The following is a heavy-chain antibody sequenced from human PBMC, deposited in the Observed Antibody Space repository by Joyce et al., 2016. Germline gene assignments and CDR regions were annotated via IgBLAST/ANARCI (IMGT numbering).Heavy chain of an antibody. CDR2: SYYSGST. CDR1: GGSVSSGSYY. Sequence: QVQLQESGPGLVKPSETLSLTCTVSGGSVSSGSYYWSWIRQPPGKGLEWIGYSYYSGSTNYNPSLKSRVTISVDTSKNQFSLKLSSVTAADTAVYYCASHFRGDAFDIWGQGTMVTVSS. V-gene: IGHV4-61*01. CDR3: ASHFRGDAFDI. D-gene: IGHD3-3*02. J-gene: IGHJ3*02.